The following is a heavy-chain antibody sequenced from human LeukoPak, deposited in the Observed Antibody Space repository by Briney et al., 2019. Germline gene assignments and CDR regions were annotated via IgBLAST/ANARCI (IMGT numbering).Heavy chain of an antibody. CDR3: AKTGLYSYGHYYLDY. V-gene: IGHV3-23*01. CDR1: GFAFSGYA. Sequence: PGGSLRLSCAASGFAFSGYAMSWVRQAPGKGLEWVSAITGSGASTYYAYSVKGRFTISRDNSKTTLFLQMNSLRAEDTYEYYCAKTGLYSYGHYYLDYWGQGTMVTVSS. D-gene: IGHD5-18*01. J-gene: IGHJ4*02. CDR2: ITGSGAST.